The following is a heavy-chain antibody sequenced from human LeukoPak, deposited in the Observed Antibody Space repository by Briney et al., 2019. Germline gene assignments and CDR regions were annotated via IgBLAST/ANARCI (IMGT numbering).Heavy chain of an antibody. CDR3: AKRLNSAAAGPLDY. J-gene: IGHJ4*02. CDR1: GFTFSNYA. Sequence: GGSLRLSCAASGFTFSNYAMTWVRLAPGEGLEWVSGISGSGGNTYYADSVKGRFTISRDKSKNTLFLQMNSLRAEDTAVYFCAKRLNSAAAGPLDYWGQGTLVTVSS. D-gene: IGHD6-13*01. CDR2: ISGSGGNT. V-gene: IGHV3-23*01.